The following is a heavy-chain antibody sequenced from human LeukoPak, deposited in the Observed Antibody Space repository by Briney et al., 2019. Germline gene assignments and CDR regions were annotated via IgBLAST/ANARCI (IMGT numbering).Heavy chain of an antibody. Sequence: PGGSLRLSCAASGFTFSSFWMSWVRQALGKGLEWVANIKQDGSEKYYVDSVKGRFTISRDNPKNSLYLQMNSLRVEDTAVYYCARDRYWYQHWGQGTLVTVSS. CDR1: GFTFSSFW. D-gene: IGHD1-14*01. CDR2: IKQDGSEK. J-gene: IGHJ1*01. V-gene: IGHV3-7*01. CDR3: ARDRYWYQH.